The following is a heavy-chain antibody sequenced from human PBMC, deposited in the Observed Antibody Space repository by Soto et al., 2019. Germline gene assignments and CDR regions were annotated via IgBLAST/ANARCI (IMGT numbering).Heavy chain of an antibody. D-gene: IGHD2-15*01. J-gene: IGHJ6*02. CDR1: GYTFTSYA. CDR3: ARDIVVVVAATPDYYYGMDV. CDR2: INAGNGNT. V-gene: IGHV1-3*01. Sequence: GASVKVSCKASGYTFTSYAMHWVRQAPGQRLEWMGWINAGNGNTKYSQKFQGRVTITRDTSASTAYMELSSLRSEDTAVHYCARDIVVVVAATPDYYYGMDVWGQGTTVTVSS.